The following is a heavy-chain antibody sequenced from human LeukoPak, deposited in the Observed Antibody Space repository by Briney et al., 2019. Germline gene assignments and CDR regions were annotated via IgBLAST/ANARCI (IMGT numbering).Heavy chain of an antibody. Sequence: GRSLRLSCAASGFTFSSYAMHWVRQAPGKGLEWVAVISYDGSNKYYADSVKGRFTISRDNSKNTLYLQMNSLRAEDTAVYYCARAGREQWLVPQPLDYWGQGTLATVSS. CDR1: GFTFSSYA. D-gene: IGHD6-19*01. V-gene: IGHV3-30-3*01. CDR2: ISYDGSNK. CDR3: ARAGREQWLVPQPLDY. J-gene: IGHJ4*02.